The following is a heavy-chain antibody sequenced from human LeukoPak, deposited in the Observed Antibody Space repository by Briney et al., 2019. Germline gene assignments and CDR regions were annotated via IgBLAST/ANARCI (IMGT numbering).Heavy chain of an antibody. CDR2: ISSSSSYI. Sequence: PGGSLRLSCAASGFTFSSYSMNWVRQAPGKGLEWVSSISSSSSYIYYADSVKGRFTISRDNAKNSLYLQMNSLRAEDTAVYYCARVSVWAPDGYYYYGMDVWGQGTTVTVSS. CDR1: GFTFSSYS. D-gene: IGHD3-16*01. J-gene: IGHJ6*02. CDR3: ARVSVWAPDGYYYYGMDV. V-gene: IGHV3-21*01.